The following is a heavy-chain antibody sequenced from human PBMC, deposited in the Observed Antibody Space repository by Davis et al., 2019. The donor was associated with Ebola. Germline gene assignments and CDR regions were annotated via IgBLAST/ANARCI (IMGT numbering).Heavy chain of an antibody. CDR1: GYTFTSYD. V-gene: IGHV1-8*01. CDR3: ARATAVAGSYFDY. J-gene: IGHJ4*02. D-gene: IGHD6-19*01. Sequence: ASVKVSCKASGYTFTSYDINWVRQATGQGLEWMGWMNPNSGNTGYAQKLQGRVTMTTDTSTSTAYMELRSLRSDDTAVYYCARATAVAGSYFDYWGQGTLVTVSS. CDR2: MNPNSGNT.